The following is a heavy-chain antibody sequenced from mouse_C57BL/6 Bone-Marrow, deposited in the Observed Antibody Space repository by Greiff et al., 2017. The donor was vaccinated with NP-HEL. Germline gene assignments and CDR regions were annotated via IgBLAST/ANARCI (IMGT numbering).Heavy chain of an antibody. V-gene: IGHV3-6*01. J-gene: IGHJ2*01. Sequence: EVQVVESGPGLVKPSQSLSLTCSVTGYSITSGYYWNWIRQFPGNKLEWMGYISYDGSNNYNPSLKNRISITRDTSKNQFFLKLNSVTTEDTATYYCARVYYYGSSYDDYWGQGTTLTVSS. CDR2: ISYDGSN. CDR1: GYSITSGYY. D-gene: IGHD1-1*01. CDR3: ARVYYYGSSYDDY.